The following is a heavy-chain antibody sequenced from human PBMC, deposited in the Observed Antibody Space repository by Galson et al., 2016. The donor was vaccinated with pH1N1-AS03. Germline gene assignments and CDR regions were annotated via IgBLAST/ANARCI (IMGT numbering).Heavy chain of an antibody. V-gene: IGHV4-31*02. J-gene: IGHJ4*02. CDR3: ARAPDFGDQKSFDY. D-gene: IGHD4-17*01. Sequence: PGKGLEWIGFVYDIGGTNYNPSLRSRVSISLDTSRSQFSLRLTSVTAADTAVYYCARAPDFGDQKSFDYWGQGRLVIVSS. CDR2: VYDIGGT.